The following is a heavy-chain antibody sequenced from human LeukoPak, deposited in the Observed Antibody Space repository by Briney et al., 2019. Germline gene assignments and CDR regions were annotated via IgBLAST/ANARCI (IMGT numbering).Heavy chain of an antibody. Sequence: GGSLRLSCTASGFTFGDYAMSWVRQAPGKGLEWVGFIRSKAYGGTTEYAASVKGRFTISRDDSKSIAYLQMNSLKTEDTAVYYCTREQWEPPDYYYYYYMDVWGKGTTVTVSS. CDR3: TREQWEPPDYYYYYYMDV. D-gene: IGHD1-26*01. CDR2: IRSKAYGGTT. J-gene: IGHJ6*03. V-gene: IGHV3-49*04. CDR1: GFTFGDYA.